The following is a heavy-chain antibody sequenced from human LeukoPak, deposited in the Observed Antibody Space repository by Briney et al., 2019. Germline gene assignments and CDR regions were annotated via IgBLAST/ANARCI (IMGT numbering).Heavy chain of an antibody. V-gene: IGHV3-30*18. D-gene: IGHD6-13*01. J-gene: IGHJ6*02. CDR1: GFTFSSYG. Sequence: GGSLRLSCAASGFTFSSYGMHWVRQAPGKGLEWVAVISYDGSNKYYADSVKGRFTISRDNSKNTLYLQMNSLRAEDTAVYYCAKLAGLAAAGRRGEDYYYGMDVWGQGTTVTVSS. CDR3: AKLAGLAAAGRRGEDYYYGMDV. CDR2: ISYDGSNK.